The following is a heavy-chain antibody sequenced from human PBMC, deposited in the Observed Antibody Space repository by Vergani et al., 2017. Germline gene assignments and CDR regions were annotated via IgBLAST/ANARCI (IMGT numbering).Heavy chain of an antibody. CDR3: TRPYYYDSSGYSGVDY. Sequence: EVQLVESGGGLVKPGGSLRLSCAASGFTFSSYSMNWVRQAPGKGLEWVSSISSSSSYIYYADSVKGRFTISRDNAKNSLYLQMNSLKTEDTAVYYCTRPYYYDSSGYSGVDYWGQGTLVTVSS. CDR1: GFTFSSYS. V-gene: IGHV3-21*04. CDR2: ISSSSSYI. D-gene: IGHD3-22*01. J-gene: IGHJ4*02.